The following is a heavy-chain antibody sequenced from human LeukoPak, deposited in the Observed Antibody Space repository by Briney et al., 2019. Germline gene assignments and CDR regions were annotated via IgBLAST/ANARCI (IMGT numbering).Heavy chain of an antibody. D-gene: IGHD6-13*01. J-gene: IGHJ3*02. CDR3: ARENIAAADAFDI. Sequence: KPGESLKISCKGSGYSFTSYWIGWVRQMPGKGLEWMGIIYPDDSDTRYSPSFRGQVTISADKSISTAYLQWSSLKASDTAMYYCARENIAAADAFDIWGQGTMVTVSS. CDR2: IYPDDSDT. CDR1: GYSFTSYW. V-gene: IGHV5-51*01.